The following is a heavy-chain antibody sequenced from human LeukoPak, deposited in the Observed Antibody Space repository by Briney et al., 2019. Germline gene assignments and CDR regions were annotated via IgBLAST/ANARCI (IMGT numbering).Heavy chain of an antibody. CDR2: MNPKSGNT. Sequence: ASVKVSCKASGYTFTSYDINWVRQATGQGLEWMGWMNPKSGNTGYAQKFQGRVTITRNNSISTAYMELSSLRSEDTAVYYCAKGQRFYGEYYFDYWGQGTLVTVSS. CDR1: GYTFTSYD. D-gene: IGHD4-17*01. CDR3: AKGQRFYGEYYFDY. J-gene: IGHJ4*02. V-gene: IGHV1-8*03.